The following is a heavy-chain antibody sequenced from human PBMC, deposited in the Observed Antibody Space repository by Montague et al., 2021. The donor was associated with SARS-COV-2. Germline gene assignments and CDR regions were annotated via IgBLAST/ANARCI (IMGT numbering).Heavy chain of an antibody. V-gene: IGHV3-30-3*01. CDR3: ARVRVGATDYNYYYGLDV. CDR1: GFTFSSYA. J-gene: IGHJ6*02. CDR2: ISYDGDNQ. D-gene: IGHD1-26*01. Sequence: SLRLSCAASGFTFSSYAMHWVRQAPGKGLEWVAVISYDGDNQHYSDSXXVLVTISRDNSKNTLYLQMNSLRADDTAVYYCARVRVGATDYNYYYGLDVWGQGTTVTVSS.